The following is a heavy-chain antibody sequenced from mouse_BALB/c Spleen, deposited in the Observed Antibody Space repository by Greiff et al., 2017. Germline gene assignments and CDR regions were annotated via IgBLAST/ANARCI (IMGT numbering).Heavy chain of an antibody. CDR2: ISYSGST. J-gene: IGHJ4*01. Sequence: EVKLQESGPGLVKPSQSLSLTCTVTGYSITSDYAWNWIRQFPGNQLEWMGYISYSGSTSYNPSLKSRISITRDTSKNQFFLQLNSVTTEDTATYYCASFYYDYGGAMDYWGQGTSVTVSS. V-gene: IGHV3-2*02. CDR1: GYSITSDYA. CDR3: ASFYYDYGGAMDY. D-gene: IGHD2-4*01.